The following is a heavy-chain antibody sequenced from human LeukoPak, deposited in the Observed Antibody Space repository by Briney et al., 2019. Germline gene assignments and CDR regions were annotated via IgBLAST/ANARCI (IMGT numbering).Heavy chain of an antibody. V-gene: IGHV1-69*05. Sequence: SVKVSCKASVGTFSSYAISGVRQARGQGLEWMGGLNPIFGTANYAQKFQGRVTITTDESTSTAYMELSSLRSEDTAVYYCGRSYYYYYYMDVWGKGTTVTVSS. CDR2: LNPIFGTA. CDR1: VGTFSSYA. CDR3: GRSYYYYYYMDV. J-gene: IGHJ6*03.